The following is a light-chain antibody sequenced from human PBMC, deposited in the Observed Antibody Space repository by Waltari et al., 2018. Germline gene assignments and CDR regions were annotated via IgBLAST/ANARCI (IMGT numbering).Light chain of an antibody. J-gene: IGKJ4*01. V-gene: IGKV4-1*01. CDR3: QQYYSFPLT. Sequence: DIVMTQSPDSLAVSLGERATIHCKSSQSIFYSSNNKDYLAWYQLKPGQPPKLLIYWASTRESGVPDRFSGSGTGTDFTLTISSLQTEDVATYYCQQYYSFPLTFGGGTKVEIK. CDR2: WAS. CDR1: QSIFYSSNNKDY.